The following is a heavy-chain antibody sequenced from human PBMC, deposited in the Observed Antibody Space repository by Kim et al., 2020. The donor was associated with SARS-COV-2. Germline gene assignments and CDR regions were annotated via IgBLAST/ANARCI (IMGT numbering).Heavy chain of an antibody. CDR3: ARDRGNNWRNYFDY. Sequence: YAVSVKRRITLTPDTSKNQFSMQLNSGTPEDTAVYYCARDRGNNWRNYFDYWGQGTPVTVSS. D-gene: IGHD1-1*01. V-gene: IGHV6-1*01. J-gene: IGHJ4*02.